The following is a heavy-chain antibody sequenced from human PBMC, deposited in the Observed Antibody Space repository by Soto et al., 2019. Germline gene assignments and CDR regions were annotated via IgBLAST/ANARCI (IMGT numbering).Heavy chain of an antibody. D-gene: IGHD5-12*01. V-gene: IGHV4-34*01. CDR3: ARDANSGYDLAATYYFDY. J-gene: IGHJ4*02. CDR1: GWSFSGYY. CDR2: INHSGST. Sequence: ASGTLSLTFAVYGWSFSGYYWSWIRQPPGEGLEWIGEINHSGSTNYNPSLKSRVTISVDTSKNQFSLKLSSVTAADTAVYYCARDANSGYDLAATYYFDYWGQGTLVTVSS.